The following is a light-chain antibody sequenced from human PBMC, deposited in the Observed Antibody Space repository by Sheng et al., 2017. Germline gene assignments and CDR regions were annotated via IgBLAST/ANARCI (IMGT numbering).Light chain of an antibody. Sequence: DIQMTQSPSSVSASVGDRVTITCRASQGIGNDLGWFQQKPGKAPKRLIFAASTLQSGVPSRFSGGGSGTEFTLTISSLQPEDLATYYCLHHSTYPRALTFGGGTKVEI. J-gene: IGKJ4*01. CDR3: LHHSTYPRALT. CDR1: QGIGND. V-gene: IGKV1-17*01. CDR2: AAS.